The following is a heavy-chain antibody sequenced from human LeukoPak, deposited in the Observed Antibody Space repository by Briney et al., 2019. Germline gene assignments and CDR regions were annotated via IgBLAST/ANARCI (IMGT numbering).Heavy chain of an antibody. CDR1: EFTFSNYA. D-gene: IGHD5-18*01. Sequence: GGSLRLSCAASEFTFSNYAMNWVRQAPGKGLEWVSYISSSGSTIYYADSVKGRFTISRDNAKHSLYLQLNSLRDEDTAIYYCARGLGGYSYGSDYWGQGTLVTVSS. CDR2: ISSSGSTI. V-gene: IGHV3-48*02. CDR3: ARGLGGYSYGSDY. J-gene: IGHJ4*02.